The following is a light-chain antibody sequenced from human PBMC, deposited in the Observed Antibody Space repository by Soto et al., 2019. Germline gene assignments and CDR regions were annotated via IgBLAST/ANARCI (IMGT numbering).Light chain of an antibody. Sequence: QSVLTQPASVSGSPGQSITISCTGTSSDVGGYNYVSWYQQHPGKAPKIMIYEVGHRPSGVSNRFSGSKSGYTASLTISGLQAEDEADYYFSSYTYSSTLVFGTGTQLTVL. CDR3: SSYTYSSTLV. V-gene: IGLV2-14*01. CDR1: SSDVGGYNY. CDR2: EVG. J-gene: IGLJ1*01.